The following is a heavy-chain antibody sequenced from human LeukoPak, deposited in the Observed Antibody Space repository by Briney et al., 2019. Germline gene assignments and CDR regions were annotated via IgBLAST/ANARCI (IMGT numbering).Heavy chain of an antibody. CDR1: GGSISSTSYY. J-gene: IGHJ4*02. CDR2: IYYSGST. V-gene: IGHV4-39*01. Sequence: KPSETLSLTCTVSGGSISSTSYYWAWIRQPPGKGPGWIGTIYYSGSTYYNPSLEGRVTISVDTSKNQFSLKLSSVTATDTAVYYCATGYRIGWSSGYFDYWGQGTLVATSS. CDR3: ATGYRIGWSSGYFDY. D-gene: IGHD6-19*01.